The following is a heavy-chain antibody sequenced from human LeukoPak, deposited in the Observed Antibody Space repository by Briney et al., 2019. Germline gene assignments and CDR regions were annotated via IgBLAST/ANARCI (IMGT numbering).Heavy chain of an antibody. D-gene: IGHD1-14*01. J-gene: IGHJ3*02. CDR1: GFTFSDYY. CDR3: ARDSGALHTDAFDI. V-gene: IGHV3-11*04. Sequence: TGGSLRLSCAASGFTFSDYYMSWIRQAPGKGLEWVSYISSSGSTIYYADSVKGRFTISRDNAKNSLYLQMNSLRAEDTAVYYCARDSGALHTDAFDIWGQGTMVTVSS. CDR2: ISSSGSTI.